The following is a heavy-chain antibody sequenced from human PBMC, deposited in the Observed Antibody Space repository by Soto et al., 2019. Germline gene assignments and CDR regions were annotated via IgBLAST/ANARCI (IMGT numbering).Heavy chain of an antibody. Sequence: GECLKISGEASGYSFTIYWIGWVLQMPWKGLEWMGIIHPGDSDTKYSPSFQGQVTISVDKSITTAYLQWSSLKASDTAMYYCARTPGPEVAASLEYYYFSGMDVWGQGTTVTVSS. CDR2: IHPGDSDT. D-gene: IGHD2-15*01. CDR1: GYSFTIYW. V-gene: IGHV5-51*01. CDR3: ARTPGPEVAASLEYYYFSGMDV. J-gene: IGHJ6*02.